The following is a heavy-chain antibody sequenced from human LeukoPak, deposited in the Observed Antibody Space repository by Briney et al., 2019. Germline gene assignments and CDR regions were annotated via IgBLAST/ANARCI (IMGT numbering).Heavy chain of an antibody. V-gene: IGHV1-69*13. CDR3: ATIPPPTRWHAFDI. J-gene: IGHJ3*02. CDR2: IIPIFRTA. Sequence: SVKVSCKASGDTFSNYAISWVRQAPGQGPEWMGGIIPIFRTANYAQKFQARVTITADESTSTAYMELSSLRSEDTAVYYCATIPPPTRWHAFDIWGQGTMVTVSS. CDR1: GDTFSNYA. D-gene: IGHD2-15*01.